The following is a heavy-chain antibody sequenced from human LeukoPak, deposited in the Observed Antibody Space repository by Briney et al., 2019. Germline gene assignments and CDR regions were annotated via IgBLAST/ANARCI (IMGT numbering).Heavy chain of an antibody. Sequence: ASVKVSCKASGYTFTSYGMSWVRQAPGQGLEWMGWISAYNGNTNYAQKLQGRVTMTTDTSTSTAYMELRSLRSDDTAVYYCARGAPGWGVPGDFDYWGQGTLVTVSS. CDR1: GYTFTSYG. J-gene: IGHJ4*02. V-gene: IGHV1-18*01. CDR3: ARGAPGWGVPGDFDY. CDR2: ISAYNGNT. D-gene: IGHD2-2*01.